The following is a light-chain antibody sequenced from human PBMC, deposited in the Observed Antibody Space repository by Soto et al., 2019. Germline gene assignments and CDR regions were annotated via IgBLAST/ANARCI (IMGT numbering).Light chain of an antibody. CDR2: EVS. Sequence: LIQPPSVSVAPGETASISCGGEDIGSKSVHWYQQKPGKAPKLMIHEVSKRPSGVPDRFSGSKSGNTASLTVTGLQAEDEADYYCSSYAGSNNLIFGGGTKVTVL. CDR3: SSYAGSNNLI. CDR1: EDIGSKS. V-gene: IGLV2-8*01. J-gene: IGLJ2*01.